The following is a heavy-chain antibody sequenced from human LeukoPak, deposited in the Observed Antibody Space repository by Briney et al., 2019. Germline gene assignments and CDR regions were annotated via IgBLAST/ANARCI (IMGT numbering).Heavy chain of an antibody. D-gene: IGHD3-16*01. CDR1: GFTFSSYG. Sequence: SGGSLRLSCAASGFTFSSYGMHWVRQAPGKGLEWVAFIRYDGSNKYYADSVKGRFTISRDNSKNTLYVQMSSLRVEDTAVYYCASQSYARFDPWGQGTLVTVSS. CDR2: IRYDGSNK. V-gene: IGHV3-30*02. CDR3: ASQSYARFDP. J-gene: IGHJ5*02.